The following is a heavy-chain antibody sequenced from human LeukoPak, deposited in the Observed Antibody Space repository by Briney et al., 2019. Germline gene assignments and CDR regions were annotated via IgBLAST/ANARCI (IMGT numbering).Heavy chain of an antibody. CDR2: ISSSSTYI. CDR1: GFAFSSYS. V-gene: IGHV3-21*01. J-gene: IGHJ6*03. Sequence: GGSLRLSCAASGFAFSSYSMNWVRQAPGKGLEWVSSISSSSTYIYYADSVKGRFTISRDNAKNSLYLQMNSLRAEDTAVYYCARDGYSSGWGYYYCYMDVWGKGTTVTVSS. D-gene: IGHD6-19*01. CDR3: ARDGYSSGWGYYYCYMDV.